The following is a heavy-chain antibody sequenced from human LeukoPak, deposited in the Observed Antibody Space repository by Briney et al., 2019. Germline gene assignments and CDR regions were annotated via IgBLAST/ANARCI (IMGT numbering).Heavy chain of an antibody. CDR2: ISYDGSNK. Sequence: GGSLRLSCAASGFTFSSYAMHWVRQAPGKGLEWVAVISYDGSNKYYADSVKGRFTISRDNSKNTLYLQMNSLRAEDTAVYYCAKDLGSVVTPPSLDYWGQGTLVTVSS. V-gene: IGHV3-30-3*01. CDR3: AKDLGSVVTPPSLDY. D-gene: IGHD4-23*01. J-gene: IGHJ4*02. CDR1: GFTFSSYA.